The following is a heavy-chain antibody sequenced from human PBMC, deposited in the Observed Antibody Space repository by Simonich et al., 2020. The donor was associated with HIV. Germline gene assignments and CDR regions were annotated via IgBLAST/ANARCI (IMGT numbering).Heavy chain of an antibody. CDR1: GYTFIDYY. Sequence: EVQLVQSGAVVKTPGATVKISCKLSGYTFIDYYIHWVQQAPGKGLRWKGLGMHEDGGTIYAEKFKGRVTITADSSTDTSYMELSSLRSEDTAVYYCATIPEYASSTGPQVYFDYWGQGTLVTVSS. CDR3: ATIPEYASSTGPQVYFDY. CDR2: GMHEDGGT. D-gene: IGHD6-6*01. J-gene: IGHJ4*02. V-gene: IGHV1-69-2*01.